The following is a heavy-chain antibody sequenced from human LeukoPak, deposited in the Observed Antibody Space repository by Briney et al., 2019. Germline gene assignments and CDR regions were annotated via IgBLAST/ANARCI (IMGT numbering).Heavy chain of an antibody. Sequence: KASQTLSLTCTVSGGSISSGGYYWSWIRQHPGKGLEWIGYIYYSGSTYYNPSLKSRVTISVDTSKNQFSLKLSSVTAADTAVYYCARVGGSWYLREDYFDYWGQGTVVTVSS. V-gene: IGHV4-31*03. CDR3: ARVGGSWYLREDYFDY. J-gene: IGHJ4*02. D-gene: IGHD6-13*01. CDR1: GGSISSGGYY. CDR2: IYYSGST.